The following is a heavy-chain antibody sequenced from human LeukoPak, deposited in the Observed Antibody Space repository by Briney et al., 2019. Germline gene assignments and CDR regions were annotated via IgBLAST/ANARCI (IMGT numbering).Heavy chain of an antibody. CDR2: IIPILGKA. CDR3: ARGNYYDSSGLREGFDY. D-gene: IGHD3-22*01. V-gene: IGHV1-69*04. Sequence: SVKVSCKASGGTFSTDAFSWVRQAPGQGLEWMGRIIPILGKANYAQKFQGRVTITADKSTSAGYMELSSLRSEDTAVHYCARGNYYDSSGLREGFDYWGQGTLVTVSS. CDR1: GGTFSTDA. J-gene: IGHJ4*02.